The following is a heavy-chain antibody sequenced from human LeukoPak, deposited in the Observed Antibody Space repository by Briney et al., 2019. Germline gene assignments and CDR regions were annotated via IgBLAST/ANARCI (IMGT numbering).Heavy chain of an antibody. V-gene: IGHV1-18*01. CDR1: GYTFTSYG. Sequence: ASVKVSCTASGYTFTSYGISWVRQAPGQGLEWMGWISAYNGNTNYAQKLQGRVTMTTDTSTSTAYMELRSLRSDDTAVYYCARAVYSNYAFYFDYWGQGTLVTVSS. J-gene: IGHJ4*02. CDR3: ARAVYSNYAFYFDY. D-gene: IGHD4-11*01. CDR2: ISAYNGNT.